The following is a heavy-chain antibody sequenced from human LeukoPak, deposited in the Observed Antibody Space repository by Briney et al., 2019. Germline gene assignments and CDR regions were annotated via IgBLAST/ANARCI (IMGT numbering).Heavy chain of an antibody. Sequence: PGGSLRLSCAASGFTFSSYWMSWVRQAPGKGLEWVANTKKDGSEKYYVDSVKGRFTISRDNAKTSLYLQMNSLRAEDTAVYYCARHLSGVTGYTYGRGIDYWGQGTLVTVSS. J-gene: IGHJ4*02. V-gene: IGHV3-7*01. D-gene: IGHD5-18*01. CDR1: GFTFSSYW. CDR3: ARHLSGVTGYTYGRGIDY. CDR2: TKKDGSEK.